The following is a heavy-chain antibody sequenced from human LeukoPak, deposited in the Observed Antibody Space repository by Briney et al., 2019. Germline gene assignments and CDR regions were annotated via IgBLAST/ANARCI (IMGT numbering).Heavy chain of an antibody. CDR2: ISSSSSYI. J-gene: IGHJ5*02. CDR1: GFTFSSYS. Sequence: PGGSLRLSCAASGFTFSSYSMNWVRQAPGKGLEWVSSISSSSSYIYYADSVKGRFTISRDNAKNSLYLQMNSLRAEDTAVYYCARDPRPVDTAMVNWFDPWGQGTLVTASS. V-gene: IGHV3-21*01. CDR3: ARDPRPVDTAMVNWFDP. D-gene: IGHD5-18*01.